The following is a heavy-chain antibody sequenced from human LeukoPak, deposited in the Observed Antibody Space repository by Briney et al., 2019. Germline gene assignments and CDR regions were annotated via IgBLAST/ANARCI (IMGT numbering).Heavy chain of an antibody. J-gene: IGHJ4*02. Sequence: PSETLSLTCTVSGGSISSSSYYWGWIRQPPGKGLEWIGSIYYSGSTYYNPSLKGRVTISVDTSKNQFSLKLSSVTAADTAVYYCASILVARGLLDYWGQGTLVTVSS. CDR3: ASILVARGLLDY. D-gene: IGHD2-21*01. CDR1: GGSISSSSYY. V-gene: IGHV4-39*01. CDR2: IYYSGST.